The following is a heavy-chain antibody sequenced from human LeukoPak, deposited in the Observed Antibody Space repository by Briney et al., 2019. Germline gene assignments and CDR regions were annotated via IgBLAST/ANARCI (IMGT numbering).Heavy chain of an antibody. Sequence: SETLSLTRTISDDSISSTNFYWVWIRQPPGKGLESIGSVHYSGGTYYNPSLKSRVTMSIDSSKKQFSLKLTSVTAADTAVYYCARENDRYGRIDYWGQGTLVTVSS. J-gene: IGHJ4*02. V-gene: IGHV4-39*07. CDR2: VHYSGGT. D-gene: IGHD5-18*01. CDR3: ARENDRYGRIDY. CDR1: DDSISSTNFY.